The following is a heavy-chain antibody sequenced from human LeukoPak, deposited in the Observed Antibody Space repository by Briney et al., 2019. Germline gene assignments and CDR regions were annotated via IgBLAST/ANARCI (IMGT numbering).Heavy chain of an antibody. CDR1: GFTFSSYW. CDR2: IKQDGSEK. J-gene: IGHJ3*02. CDR3: AKGIKLLWFGELLDSPDAFDI. Sequence: GGSLRLSCAASGFTFSSYWMSWVRQAPGKGLEWVANIKQDGSEKYYVDSVKGRFTISRDNSKNTLYLQMNSLRAEDTAVYYCAKGIKLLWFGELLDSPDAFDIWGQGTMVTVSS. D-gene: IGHD3-10*01. V-gene: IGHV3-7*01.